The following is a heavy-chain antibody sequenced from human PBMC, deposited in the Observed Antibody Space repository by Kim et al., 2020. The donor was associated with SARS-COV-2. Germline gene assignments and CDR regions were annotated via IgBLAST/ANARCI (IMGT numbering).Heavy chain of an antibody. CDR2: IYYSGST. Sequence: SETLSLTCTVSGGSISTTYYYWGWVRQPPGKGLEWIGSIYYSGSTYFNPSLRSRVTISVDSSKNQFSLKLTSVTAADTAVYYCAKTGALRGDLLNWFDP. CDR1: GGSISTTYYY. D-gene: IGHD3-10*01. V-gene: IGHV4-39*01. J-gene: IGHJ5*02. CDR3: AKTGALRGDLLNWFDP.